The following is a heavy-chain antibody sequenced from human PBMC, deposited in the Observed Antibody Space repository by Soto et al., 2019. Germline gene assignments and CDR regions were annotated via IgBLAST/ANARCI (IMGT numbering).Heavy chain of an antibody. D-gene: IGHD6-13*01. CDR3: AAGEASSRNLAPYYLDF. Sequence: SETLSLTCTVSGGSMGNYFWTWIRQPPGKGLEWIGYIHYSGTTSFFPSYNPSLRSRVTISEDTSKNQFSLKLLSVTTADTAVYFCAAGEASSRNLAPYYLDFWGQGTLVTVSS. J-gene: IGHJ4*02. V-gene: IGHV4-59*01. CDR2: IHYSGTT. CDR1: GGSMGNYF.